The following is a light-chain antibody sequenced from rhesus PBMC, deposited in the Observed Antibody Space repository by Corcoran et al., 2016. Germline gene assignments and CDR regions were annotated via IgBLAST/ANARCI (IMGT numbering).Light chain of an antibody. CDR2: RAS. CDR3: EQHDNSAYS. V-gene: IGKV1-69*01. J-gene: IGKJ2*01. CDR1: QGISNW. Sequence: DIQMTQSLSSLSASVGDRVNITCRARQGISNWLVWYQQKPGKAPKLLIYRASNLEAGVPSRFRGSGSGTVFNCTITSMQPGGNASDYCEQHDNSAYSFGQGTKVEI.